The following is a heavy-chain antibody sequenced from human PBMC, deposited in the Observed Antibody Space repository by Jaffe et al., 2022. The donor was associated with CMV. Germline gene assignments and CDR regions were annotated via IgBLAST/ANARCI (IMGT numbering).Heavy chain of an antibody. Sequence: EVQLVESGGGLVKPGGSLRLSCAASGFTFSSYSMNWVRQAPGKGLEWVSSISSSSSYIYYADSVKGRFTISRDNAKNSLYLQMNSLRAEDTAVYYCARDLKTTVTTDWFDPWGQGTLVTVSS. CDR3: ARDLKTTVTTDWFDP. V-gene: IGHV3-21*01. CDR2: ISSSSSYI. CDR1: GFTFSSYS. D-gene: IGHD4-17*01. J-gene: IGHJ5*02.